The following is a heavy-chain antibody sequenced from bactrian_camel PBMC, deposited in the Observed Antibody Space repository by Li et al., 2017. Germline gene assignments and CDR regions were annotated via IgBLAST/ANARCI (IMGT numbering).Heavy chain of an antibody. CDR1: GFTFSSRE. Sequence: DVQLVESGGGLVRPGGSLRLSCVVSGFTFSSREMSWVRQAPGKGLEWIAGVDRGDRRAYYADSVKGRFSISRSNAANTLYLQLNSLKTEDTAMYYCAKDRLSTRYTFRYLEVWGQGTQVTVS. J-gene: IGHJ2*01. D-gene: IGHD6*01. CDR3: AKDRLSTRYTFRYLEV. V-gene: IGHV3S40*01. CDR2: VDRGDRRA.